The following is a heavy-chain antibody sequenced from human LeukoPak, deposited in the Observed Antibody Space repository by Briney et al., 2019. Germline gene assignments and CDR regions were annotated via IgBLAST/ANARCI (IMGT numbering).Heavy chain of an antibody. D-gene: IGHD3-16*02. Sequence: GGSLRLSCAASGFTFSSYWMSWVRQAPGKGLEWVANIKQDGSEKYYVDSVKGRFTISRDNAKNSPYLQMKSLRAEDTAVYYCARDYYDYVWGSYRYTFDYWGQGTLVTVSS. CDR2: IKQDGSEK. CDR3: ARDYYDYVWGSYRYTFDY. CDR1: GFTFSSYW. J-gene: IGHJ4*02. V-gene: IGHV3-7*01.